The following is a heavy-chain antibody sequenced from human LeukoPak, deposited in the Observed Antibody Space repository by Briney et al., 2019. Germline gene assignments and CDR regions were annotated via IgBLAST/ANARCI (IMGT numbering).Heavy chain of an antibody. D-gene: IGHD3-10*01. CDR1: GFNFSSYG. CDR2: ISYDGSNK. J-gene: IGHJ4*02. CDR3: ALLEGSGTEPFDY. V-gene: IGHV3-30*03. Sequence: GGSLRLSCAASGFNFSSYGMHWVRQAPGKGLEWVAVISYDGSNKYYADSVKGRFTISRDNSKNTLYLQMNSLRAEDTAVYYCALLEGSGTEPFDYWGQGTLVTVSS.